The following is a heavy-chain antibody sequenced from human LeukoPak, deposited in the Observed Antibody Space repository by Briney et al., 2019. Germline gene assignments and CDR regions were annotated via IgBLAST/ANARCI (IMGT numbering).Heavy chain of an antibody. J-gene: IGHJ4*02. Sequence: GASVKVSCKASGATFSSYAISWVRLAPGQGLEWMGRIIPIFGIANYAQKFQGRVTITADKSTSTAYMELSSLRSEDTAVYYCARAYSSGTGFDYWGQGPLATVTS. D-gene: IGHD6-19*01. V-gene: IGHV1-69*04. CDR3: ARAYSSGTGFDY. CDR1: GATFSSYA. CDR2: IIPIFGIA.